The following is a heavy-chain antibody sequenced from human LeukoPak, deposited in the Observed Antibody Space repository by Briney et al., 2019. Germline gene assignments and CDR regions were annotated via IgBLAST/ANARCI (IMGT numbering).Heavy chain of an antibody. V-gene: IGHV3-30*04. CDR2: ISYDGSNK. CDR3: ARGRSSSWYIESLEASGSFDY. J-gene: IGHJ4*02. Sequence: GRSLRLSCAASGFTFSSYAMHWVRQAPGKGLEWVAVISYDGSNKYYADSVKGRFTISRDNSKNTLYLQMNSLRAEDTAVYYCARGRSSSWYIESLEASGSFDYWGQGTLVTVSS. D-gene: IGHD6-13*01. CDR1: GFTFSSYA.